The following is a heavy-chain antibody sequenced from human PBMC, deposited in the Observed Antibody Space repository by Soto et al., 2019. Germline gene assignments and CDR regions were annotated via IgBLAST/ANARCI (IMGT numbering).Heavy chain of an antibody. Sequence: AQLVESGGGLVQPGGSLGLSCVASGLTFSDYFLHWVRQAPGKGPIWVSSIRSDASGIDYADSVKGRFTISRDNAKNTLYLQMNSLRADDTAVYYCARVDWKPGADWGLGTLVTVSS. V-gene: IGHV3-74*01. D-gene: IGHD1-1*01. J-gene: IGHJ4*02. CDR3: ARVDWKPGAD. CDR1: GLTFSDYF. CDR2: IRSDASGI.